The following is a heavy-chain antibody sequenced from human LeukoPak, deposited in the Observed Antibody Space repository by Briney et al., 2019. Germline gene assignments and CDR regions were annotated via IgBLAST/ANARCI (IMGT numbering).Heavy chain of an antibody. J-gene: IGHJ4*02. CDR2: VGGDGRVT. V-gene: IGHV3-23*01. Sequence: PGGSLRLSCAASEFTFATYVMTWVRQAPGKGLEWVSSVGGDGRVTYYADSVKGRFTISRDNSKNTIFLQMNSLRVEDTAVYYCAKEGRITMVRGVIAHSDYWGQGTLVTVSS. CDR3: AKEGRITMVRGVIAHSDY. D-gene: IGHD3-10*01. CDR1: EFTFATYV.